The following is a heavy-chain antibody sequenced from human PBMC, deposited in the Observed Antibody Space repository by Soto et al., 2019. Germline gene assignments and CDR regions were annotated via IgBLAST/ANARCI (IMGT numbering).Heavy chain of an antibody. V-gene: IGHV3-30-3*01. CDR1: GFTFSNYA. Sequence: QVQLVESGGGVVQPGRSLRLSCAASGFTFSNYAVHWARQAPGKGLEWVAVISYDGSNEYYADSVKGRFTISRDNSKNTLYLQMNSLRTEDTAVYYCARGANSGSYLGYGMYVWCKGTTVTVSS. CDR2: ISYDGSNE. J-gene: IGHJ6*04. D-gene: IGHD1-26*01. CDR3: ARGANSGSYLGYGMYV.